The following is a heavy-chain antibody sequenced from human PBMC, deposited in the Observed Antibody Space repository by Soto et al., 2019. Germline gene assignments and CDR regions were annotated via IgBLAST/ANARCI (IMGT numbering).Heavy chain of an antibody. D-gene: IGHD1-26*01. J-gene: IGHJ4*02. V-gene: IGHV3-23*01. Sequence: EVQLLESGGGLVQPGGSLRLSCAASAFTVNTYAMGWVRQAPGKGLEWVSAISVSGGGTYYADSVKGRFTISRDTSKNPLYLQMNSLRADDTAVYYCAKSGGASPYYFDYWGRGTLVTVSS. CDR2: ISVSGGGT. CDR3: AKSGGASPYYFDY. CDR1: AFTVNTYA.